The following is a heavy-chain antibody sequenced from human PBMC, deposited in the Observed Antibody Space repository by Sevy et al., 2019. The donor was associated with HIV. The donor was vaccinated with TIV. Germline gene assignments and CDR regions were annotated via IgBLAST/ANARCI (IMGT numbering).Heavy chain of an antibody. V-gene: IGHV3-72*01. D-gene: IGHD6-13*01. CDR3: VRLSYTSSWNFDY. CDR2: SRKKANSYST. Sequence: GGSLRLSCAASGLTFSDHYMDWGRQAPGKGLEWVGRSRKKANSYSTEYAASVKGRFTISRDDSKNSLYLHMNSLKTEDTAVYYCVRLSYTSSWNFDYWGQGTLVTVSS. CDR1: GLTFSDHY. J-gene: IGHJ4*02.